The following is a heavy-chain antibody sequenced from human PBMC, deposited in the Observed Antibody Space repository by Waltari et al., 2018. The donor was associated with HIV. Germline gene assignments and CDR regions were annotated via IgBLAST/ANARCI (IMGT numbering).Heavy chain of an antibody. CDR1: GDSISNFY. CDR2: FYYTGSA. D-gene: IGHD3-10*01. CDR3: ARDRGDGDNYYAFGI. V-gene: IGHV4-59*01. J-gene: IGHJ3*02. Sequence: QVQLQESGPGLVKPSETLSLTCTVSGDSISNFYWNWIRQPPGKGLEWIGYFYYTGSANYNPSLKSRVTISGDRSKSQFSLRLTSVTAADTAVYYCARDRGDGDNYYAFGIWGQGTMVTVSS.